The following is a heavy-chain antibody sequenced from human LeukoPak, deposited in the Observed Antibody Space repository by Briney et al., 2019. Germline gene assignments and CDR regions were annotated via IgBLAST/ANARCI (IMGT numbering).Heavy chain of an antibody. Sequence: SETLSLTCTVSGGSISSYTWSWIRQPAGKGLEWIGRIFASGSANYNPSLKSRVSMSVDTSKNQFSLKLSSVTAADTAVYYCARYGSSSGPYYFDYWGQGAQVTVSS. CDR1: GGSISSYT. D-gene: IGHD6-6*01. CDR2: IFASGSA. V-gene: IGHV4-4*07. CDR3: ARYGSSSGPYYFDY. J-gene: IGHJ4*02.